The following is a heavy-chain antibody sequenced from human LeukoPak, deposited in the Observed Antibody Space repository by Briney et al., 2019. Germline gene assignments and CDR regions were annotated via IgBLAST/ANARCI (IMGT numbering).Heavy chain of an antibody. CDR1: GFTFSSYT. D-gene: IGHD2-15*01. CDR3: ARDLVPYCSGGSCSTFDF. J-gene: IGHJ4*02. Sequence: GGSLRLSCAASGFTFSSYTMNWVRQAPGKGLEWVSSISSSSSYIYYGDSVKGRFTISRHNAKNSLYLRMNSLRAEDTAVYYCARDLVPYCSGGSCSTFDFWGQGILVTVSS. CDR2: ISSSSSYI. V-gene: IGHV3-21*01.